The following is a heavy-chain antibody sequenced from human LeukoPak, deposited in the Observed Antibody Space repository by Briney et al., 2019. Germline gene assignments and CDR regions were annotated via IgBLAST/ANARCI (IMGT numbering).Heavy chain of an antibody. CDR3: ARAPLGPYYENSGTTFDH. J-gene: IGHJ4*02. CDR2: MNPNSGNT. Sequence: GASVKVSCEASGYTFTNYDIYWVRQATGQGLEWMGWMNPNSGNTDYAQKFQGRVTMTRDTSTTTAYMELSSLRSDDTAVYYCARAPLGPYYENSGTTFDHWGQGTLVTDSS. CDR1: GYTFTNYD. V-gene: IGHV1-8*01. D-gene: IGHD3-22*01.